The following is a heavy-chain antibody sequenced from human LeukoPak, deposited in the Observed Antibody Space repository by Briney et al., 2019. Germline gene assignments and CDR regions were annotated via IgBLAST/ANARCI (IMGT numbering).Heavy chain of an antibody. V-gene: IGHV4-59*01. CDR1: GGSISSYY. J-gene: IGHJ3*01. CDR2: IYYSGST. Sequence: SETLSLTCTVSGGSISSYYWSWIRQPPGKGLEWIGYIYYSGSTNYNPSRKSRVTISVDTSKNQFSLKLSSVTAADTAVYYCARLDYGDSALDLWAREAMLTVSS. D-gene: IGHD4-17*01. CDR3: ARLDYGDSALDL.